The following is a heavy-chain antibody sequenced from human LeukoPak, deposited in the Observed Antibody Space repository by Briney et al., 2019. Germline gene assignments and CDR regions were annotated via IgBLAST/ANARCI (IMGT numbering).Heavy chain of an antibody. CDR1: GGSISSGDYY. CDR2: IYYSGST. J-gene: IGHJ5*02. D-gene: IGHD3-3*01. CDR3: ARAWPVFGVAPRFDP. V-gene: IGHV4-30-4*08. Sequence: SQTLSLTCTVSGGSISSGDYYWSWVRQPPGKGREWIGYIYYSGSTYYNPSLKSRVTISVDTSKNQFSLKLSSVTAADTAVYYCARAWPVFGVAPRFDPWGQGTLVTVSS.